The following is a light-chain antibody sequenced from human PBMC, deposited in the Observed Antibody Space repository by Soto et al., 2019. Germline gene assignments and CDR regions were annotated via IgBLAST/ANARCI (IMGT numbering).Light chain of an antibody. J-gene: IGKJ1*01. CDR3: QQYGSSRWS. Sequence: EIVLTQSPGTLSLSPGERATLSCRASQSVSSSDLAWYQQNRGQAPRLLIYGASSRATGIPDRFSGSGSGTDFTLTISRLEPADFAVYYCQQYGSSRWSFGQGTKVAIK. V-gene: IGKV3-20*01. CDR1: QSVSSSD. CDR2: GAS.